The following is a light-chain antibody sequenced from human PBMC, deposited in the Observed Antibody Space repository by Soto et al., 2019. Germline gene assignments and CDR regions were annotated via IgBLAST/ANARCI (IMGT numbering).Light chain of an antibody. CDR3: CSYADRSTWV. J-gene: IGLJ3*02. V-gene: IGLV2-23*01. CDR1: GDNIGSYDI. Sequence: QSALTQPASLSGSPGQSITLSCTGTGDNIGSYDIVSWYQHLPGEAPKLIIYEGTKRPSGISNRFSGSKAGSTASLSISGLQADDAAAYFCCSYADRSTWVFGGGTKLTVL. CDR2: EGT.